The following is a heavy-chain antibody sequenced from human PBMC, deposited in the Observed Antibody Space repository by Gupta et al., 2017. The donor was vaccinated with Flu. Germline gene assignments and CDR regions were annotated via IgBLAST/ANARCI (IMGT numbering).Heavy chain of an antibody. CDR2: ISSSSSYI. CDR3: AWAGTTDAFDY. D-gene: IGHD1-7*01. J-gene: IGHJ4*02. V-gene: IGHV3-21*01. CDR1: GFTFSSYS. Sequence: EVQLVESGGGLVKPGGSLSLSCAASGFTFSSYSMNWVRQAPGKGLEWVSSISSSSSYIYYADSVKGRFTISRDNAKNSLYLQMNSLRAEDTAVYYCAWAGTTDAFDYWGQGTLVTVSS.